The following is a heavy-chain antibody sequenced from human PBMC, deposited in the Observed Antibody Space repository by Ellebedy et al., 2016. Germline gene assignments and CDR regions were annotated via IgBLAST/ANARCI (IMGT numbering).Heavy chain of an antibody. D-gene: IGHD6-13*01. J-gene: IGHJ4*02. CDR2: IRNGNDDT. CDR1: GFTFSNYA. Sequence: GGSLRLSCAASGFTFSNYAMIWVRQAPGKELEWVSTIRNGNDDTHYAASVKGRFTISRDNSKNTLYLQMDSLRAEDSAVYYCAKGDGQQPQVFDYWGQGTLVTVSS. V-gene: IGHV3-23*01. CDR3: AKGDGQQPQVFDY.